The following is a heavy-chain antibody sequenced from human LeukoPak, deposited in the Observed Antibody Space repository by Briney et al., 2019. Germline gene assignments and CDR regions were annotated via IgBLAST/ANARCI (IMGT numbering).Heavy chain of an antibody. CDR2: IYHSGST. CDR1: GGSISSYY. J-gene: IGHJ6*02. V-gene: IGHV4-59*01. D-gene: IGHD2-2*01. Sequence: SETLSLTCAVSGGSISSYYWSWMRQSPGKGLEWIGYIYHSGSTNYNPSLKSRVTMSVDTSKNQFSLKLSSVTAADTAVYYCARDTRTVDGMDVWGQGTTVTVSS. CDR3: ARDTRTVDGMDV.